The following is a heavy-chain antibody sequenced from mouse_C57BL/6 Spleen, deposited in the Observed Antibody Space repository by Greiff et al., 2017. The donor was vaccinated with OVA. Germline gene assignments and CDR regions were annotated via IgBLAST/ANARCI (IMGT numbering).Heavy chain of an antibody. CDR3: ARTGWLLRIYYAMDY. D-gene: IGHD2-3*01. CDR2: INPNNGGT. V-gene: IGHV1-26*01. J-gene: IGHJ4*01. Sequence: EVMLQQSGPELVKPGASVKISCKASGYTFTDYYMNWVKQSHGKSLEWIGDINPNNGGTSYNQQFKGKATLTVDKSSSTAYMELRSLTSEDSAVYYCARTGWLLRIYYAMDYWGQGTSVTVSS. CDR1: GYTFTDYY.